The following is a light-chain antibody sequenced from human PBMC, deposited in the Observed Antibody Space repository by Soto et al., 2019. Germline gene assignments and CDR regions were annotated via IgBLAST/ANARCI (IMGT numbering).Light chain of an antibody. V-gene: IGLV2-11*01. J-gene: IGLJ1*01. CDR3: CSYADTFYV. CDR2: DVN. CDR1: NSDVGGYNF. Sequence: QSALTQPRSVSGSPGQSVTISCTGTNSDVGGYNFVSWYQQYPGKVPKLMIYDVNKRSSEVPDRFSGSKSGNTASLTISGLQAEDEADYYCCSYADTFYVFGTGTKLTVL.